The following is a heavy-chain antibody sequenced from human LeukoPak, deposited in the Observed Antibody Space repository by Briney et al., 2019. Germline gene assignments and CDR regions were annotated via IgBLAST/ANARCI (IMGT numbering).Heavy chain of an antibody. CDR2: IFPSGGEI. J-gene: IGHJ4*02. Sequence: GGSLRLSCAASGFTFSTFAMVWVRQPPGKGLEWVSSIFPSGGEIHYADSVRGRFTISRVNSKSTLSLQMNSLRAEDTAIYYCATYRQVLLPFESWGQGTLVTVSS. V-gene: IGHV3-23*01. D-gene: IGHD2-8*02. CDR1: GFTFSTFA. CDR3: ATYRQVLLPFES.